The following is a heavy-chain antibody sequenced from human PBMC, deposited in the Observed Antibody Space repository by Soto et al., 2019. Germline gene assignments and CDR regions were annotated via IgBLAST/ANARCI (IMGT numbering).Heavy chain of an antibody. D-gene: IGHD3-10*01. CDR3: ARVERASSGSYYIPNYYFAY. Sequence: GGSLRLSCSASGFTFSSYAMHWVRQAPGKGLEYVSAISSNGGSTYYANSVKGRFTISRDNSKNTLYLQMGSLRAEDMAVYYCARVERASSGSYYIPNYYFAYWGQGTLVTVSS. CDR2: ISSNGGST. V-gene: IGHV3-64*01. CDR1: GFTFSSYA. J-gene: IGHJ4*02.